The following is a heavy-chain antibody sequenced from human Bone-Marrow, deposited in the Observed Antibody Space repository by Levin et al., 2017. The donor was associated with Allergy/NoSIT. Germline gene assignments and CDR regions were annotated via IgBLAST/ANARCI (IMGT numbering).Heavy chain of an antibody. Sequence: SETLSLTCSVSGGYISRGGYYWTWIRQYPGKGLEWIGYIFYSGTTYYNPSLKNRVTISEDMSNNQFSLTLTSVTAADTAIYFCARERSGRELRLLDYWGRGTLVTVSS. D-gene: IGHD1-26*01. CDR1: GGYISRGGYY. J-gene: IGHJ4*02. CDR3: ARERSGRELRLLDY. CDR2: IFYSGTT. V-gene: IGHV4-31*03.